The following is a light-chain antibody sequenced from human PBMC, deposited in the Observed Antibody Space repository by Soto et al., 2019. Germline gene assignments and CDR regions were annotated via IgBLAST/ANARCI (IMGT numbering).Light chain of an antibody. CDR3: QQSYTSLQT. CDR1: QTVNNY. J-gene: IGKJ2*01. CDR2: AAS. Sequence: DIQLTQSPSSLSASVGDTVTITCRAGQTVNNYLNWYQHKPGEVPKLLIYAASSLQSGVPSRFSATASGTDFTLTIINLQPEDFETYYCQQSYTSLQTFGQGTKLEIK. V-gene: IGKV1-39*01.